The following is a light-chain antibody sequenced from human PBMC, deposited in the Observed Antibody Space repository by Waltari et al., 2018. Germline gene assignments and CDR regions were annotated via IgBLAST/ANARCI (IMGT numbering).Light chain of an antibody. V-gene: IGKV4-1*01. Sequence: DIVMTQSPEYLAVSLGERATVNCKSSQSVLYSSNNKNYLAWYQLKPGQPPKLLIYWASTRESGVPDRFSGIGSGTDFTHTISSLQAEDVAVYYCQQHYPTASLTFGGGTKVAI. CDR3: QQHYPTASLT. CDR2: WAS. CDR1: QSVLYSSNNKNY. J-gene: IGKJ4*01.